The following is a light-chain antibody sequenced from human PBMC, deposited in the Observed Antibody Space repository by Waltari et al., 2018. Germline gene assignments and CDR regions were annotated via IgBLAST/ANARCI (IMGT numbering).Light chain of an antibody. J-gene: IGLJ3*02. Sequence: SYELTQPPSVSVTPGQTARVTCSGDALPKQYAYWYQQKPGQAPVLVIYKDTERPSGIPERFSGSRSGTTVTLTISGVQAEDEADYHCQSQESPGIWVFGGGTKLTVL. CDR3: QSQESPGIWV. CDR2: KDT. CDR1: ALPKQY. V-gene: IGLV3-25*03.